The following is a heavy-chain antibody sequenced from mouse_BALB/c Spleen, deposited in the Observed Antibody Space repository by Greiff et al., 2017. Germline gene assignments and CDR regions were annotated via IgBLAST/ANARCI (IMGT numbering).Heavy chain of an antibody. Sequence: DVMLVESGGGLVKPGGSLKLSCAASGFTFSDYYMYWVRQTPEKRLEWVATISDGGSYTYYPDSVKGRFTISRDNAKNNLYLQMSSLKSEDTAMYYCARDRYEGNYYAMDYWGQGTSVTVSS. D-gene: IGHD2-12*01. CDR2: ISDGGSYT. CDR1: GFTFSDYY. J-gene: IGHJ4*01. V-gene: IGHV5-4*02. CDR3: ARDRYEGNYYAMDY.